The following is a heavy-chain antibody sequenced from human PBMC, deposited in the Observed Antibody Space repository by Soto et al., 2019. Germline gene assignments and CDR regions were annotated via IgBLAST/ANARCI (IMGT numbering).Heavy chain of an antibody. Sequence: QAQVVQSGAEVRKPGSSVKLSCKASEGTFNSYAIAWVRQAPGQGLEWMGGIIPYYNTLNYAQKFQDRVTITADDSTNTVYMELSSLRSDETAVYFCASVAIRWYPYGFDSWAQGTMVTVSS. CDR2: IIPYYNTL. D-gene: IGHD6-13*01. CDR1: EGTFNSYA. CDR3: ASVAIRWYPYGFDS. J-gene: IGHJ4*02. V-gene: IGHV1-69*01.